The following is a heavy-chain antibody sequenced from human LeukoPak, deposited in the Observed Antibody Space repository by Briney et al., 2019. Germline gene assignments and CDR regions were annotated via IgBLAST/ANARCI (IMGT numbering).Heavy chain of an antibody. CDR1: GYTFTSYG. J-gene: IGHJ6*02. V-gene: IGHV1-18*01. Sequence: ASVKVSRKASGYTFTSYGISWVRQAPGQGLEWMGWISAYNGNTNYAQKLQGRVTMTTDTSTSTAYMELRSLRSDDTAVYYCARQVWQQLVRDYYGMDVWGQGTTVTVSS. CDR3: ARQVWQQLVRDYYGMDV. CDR2: ISAYNGNT. D-gene: IGHD6-13*01.